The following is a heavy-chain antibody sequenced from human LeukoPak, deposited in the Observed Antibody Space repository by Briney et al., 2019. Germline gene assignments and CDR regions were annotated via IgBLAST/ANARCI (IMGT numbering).Heavy chain of an antibody. Sequence: GGSLRLSCAASGFTFSDYYMSWIRQAPGKGLEWVSYISSSGSDIYYADSVKGRFTISRDNAKNSLYLHTNSLRAEDTAVYYYARDYGGSSPFDYWGQGTLVTVSS. CDR2: ISSSGSDI. V-gene: IGHV3-11*04. J-gene: IGHJ4*02. CDR3: ARDYGGSSPFDY. CDR1: GFTFSDYY. D-gene: IGHD4-23*01.